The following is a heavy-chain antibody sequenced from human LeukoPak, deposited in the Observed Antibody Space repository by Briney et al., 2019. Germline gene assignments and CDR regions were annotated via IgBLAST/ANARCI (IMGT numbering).Heavy chain of an antibody. J-gene: IGHJ5*02. D-gene: IGHD3-10*01. CDR3: ARECRGITMVRGVIMWNWFEP. CDR2: IYYSGST. CDR1: GGSISSGGYY. Sequence: SETLSLTCNVSGGSISSGGYYWSWIRQHPGKGLEWIGYIYYSGSTYYNPSLKRRVTISVDTSKNQFSLKLSSVTAADTAVYYCARECRGITMVRGVIMWNWFEPWGQGTLVTVSS. V-gene: IGHV4-31*03.